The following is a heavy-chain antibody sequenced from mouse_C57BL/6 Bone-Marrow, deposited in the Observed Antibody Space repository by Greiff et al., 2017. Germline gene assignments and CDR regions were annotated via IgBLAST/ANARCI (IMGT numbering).Heavy chain of an antibody. CDR1: GFTFSDYG. D-gene: IGHD2-1*01. CDR2: ISSGSSTI. V-gene: IGHV5-17*01. CDR3: ARTLYGNYVYFDV. J-gene: IGHJ1*03. Sequence: EVQGVESGGGLVKPGGSLKLSCAASGFTFSDYGMHWVRQAPEKGLEWVAYISSGSSTIYYADTVKGRFTISRDNAKNTLFLQLTSLRSEDTAMYYCARTLYGNYVYFDVWGTGTTVTVSS.